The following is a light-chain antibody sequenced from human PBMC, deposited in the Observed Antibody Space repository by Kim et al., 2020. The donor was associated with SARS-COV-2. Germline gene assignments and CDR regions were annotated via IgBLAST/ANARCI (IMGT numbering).Light chain of an antibody. CDR3: QRYSFYPRT. CDR1: QGVGDY. CDR2: AAS. V-gene: IGKV1-9*01. Sequence: ASVGERVTITCRARQGVGDYLAWYQQNPGKAPSLLIYAASTVQSGVPSRFSGSGSGTEFALTITSLQPEDFATYFCQRYSFYPRTFGQGTKVDIK. J-gene: IGKJ1*01.